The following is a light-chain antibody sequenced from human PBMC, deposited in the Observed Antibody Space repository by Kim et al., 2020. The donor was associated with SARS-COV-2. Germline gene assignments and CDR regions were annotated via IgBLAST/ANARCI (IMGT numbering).Light chain of an antibody. V-gene: IGLV3-9*01. CDR3: QVWDSSTEL. CDR2: RDS. J-gene: IGLJ2*01. CDR1: NIGSKN. Sequence: SVAMGQTARITCGGNNIGSKNVHWYQQKPGQAPVLVIYRDSNRPSGIPERFSGSNSGNTATLTISRAQAGDEADYYCQVWDSSTELFGGGTQLTVL.